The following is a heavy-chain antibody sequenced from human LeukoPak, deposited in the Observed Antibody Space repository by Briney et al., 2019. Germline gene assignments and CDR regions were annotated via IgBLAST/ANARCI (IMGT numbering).Heavy chain of an antibody. CDR3: ARDKRENGVFDY. J-gene: IGHJ4*02. CDR1: GFTFSSYA. Sequence: PGGSLRLSCAASGFTFSSYAMHWVRQAPGKGLEYVSAISSNGGSTYYANSVKGRFTISRDNSKNTLYLQMGSLRAEDTAVYYCARDKRENGVFDYWGQGTLVTVSS. D-gene: IGHD2-8*01. CDR2: ISSNGGST. V-gene: IGHV3-64*01.